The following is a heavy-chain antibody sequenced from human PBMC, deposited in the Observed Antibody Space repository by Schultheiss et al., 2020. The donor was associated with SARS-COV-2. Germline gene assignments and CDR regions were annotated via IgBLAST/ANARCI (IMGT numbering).Heavy chain of an antibody. CDR3: ARGAAGPLAYGMDV. CDR1: GGSFSGYY. CDR2: INHSGST. D-gene: IGHD6-25*01. V-gene: IGHV4-34*01. J-gene: IGHJ6*02. Sequence: SETLSLTCAVYGGSFSGYYWSWIRQPPGKGLEWIGEINHSGSTNYNPSLKSRVTISVDTSKNQFPLKLSSVTAADTAVYYCARGAAGPLAYGMDVWGQGTTVTVSS.